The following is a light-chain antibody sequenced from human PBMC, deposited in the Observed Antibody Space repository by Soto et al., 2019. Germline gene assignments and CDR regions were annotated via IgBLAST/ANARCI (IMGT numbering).Light chain of an antibody. CDR2: TTN. V-gene: IGLV1-44*01. Sequence: QSVLTQPHSASGTPGQRVTISCSGSSSNIGTSSVHWYQQLPGTAPKLLISTTNQRPSGVSERFSGSKSGNTASLAISGLQSEDEADYYCSSYTSSTTPVVLGGGTKVTVL. CDR1: SSNIGTSS. CDR3: SSYTSSTTPVV. J-gene: IGLJ2*01.